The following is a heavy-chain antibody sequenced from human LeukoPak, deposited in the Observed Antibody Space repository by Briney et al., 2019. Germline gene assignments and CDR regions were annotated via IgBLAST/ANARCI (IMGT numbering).Heavy chain of an antibody. CDR2: IKSKADGGTT. D-gene: IGHD3-3*01. CDR1: GFTFSNAW. CDR3: TAVRWSGSFDY. Sequence: GGSLRLSCAASGFTFSNAWMSWVRQAPGKGLEWVGRIKSKADGGTTDYAAPVKGRFTISRDDSKNTLYLQMNSLKTEDTAVYYCTAVRWSGSFDYWGQGVLVTVSS. J-gene: IGHJ4*02. V-gene: IGHV3-15*01.